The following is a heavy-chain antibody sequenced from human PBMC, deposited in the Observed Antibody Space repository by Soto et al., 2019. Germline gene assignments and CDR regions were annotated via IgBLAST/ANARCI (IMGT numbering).Heavy chain of an antibody. Sequence: VQLVESGGGLVKPGGSLRLSCAASGFTFSNAWMSWVRQAPGKGLEWVGRIKSKTDGGTTDYAAPVNVRFTISREDFKNTLYLQMNSLKTEDTAVYYCTTDPFQRHCRSTSFDYSNGWFDLWGQGTLVPVSS. J-gene: IGHJ5*02. CDR2: IKSKTDGGTT. CDR1: GFTFSNAW. CDR3: TTDPFQRHCRSTSFDYSNGWFDL. D-gene: IGHD2-2*01. V-gene: IGHV3-15*01.